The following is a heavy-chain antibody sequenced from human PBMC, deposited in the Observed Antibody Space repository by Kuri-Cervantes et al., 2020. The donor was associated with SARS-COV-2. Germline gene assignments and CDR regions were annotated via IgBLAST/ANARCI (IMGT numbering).Heavy chain of an antibody. V-gene: IGHV4-59*01. Sequence: SETLSLTCTVSGGSISSYYWSWIRQPPGKGLEWIRYIYYSGSTNYNPSLKSRVTISVDTSKNQFSLKLSSVTAADTAVYYCARDGGSSWDFDYWGQGTLVTVSS. CDR2: IYYSGST. CDR1: GGSISSYY. D-gene: IGHD6-13*01. J-gene: IGHJ4*02. CDR3: ARDGGSSWDFDY.